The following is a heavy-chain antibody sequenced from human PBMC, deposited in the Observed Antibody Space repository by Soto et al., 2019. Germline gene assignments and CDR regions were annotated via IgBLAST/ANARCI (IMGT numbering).Heavy chain of an antibody. V-gene: IGHV4-59*01. Sequence: SETLSLTCTVSGGSISSYYWSWIRQPPGKGLEWIGYIYYSGSTNYNPSLKSRVTISVDTSKNQFSLKLSSVTAADTAVYYCARDNSANYYYGMDVWGQGTTVTVSS. J-gene: IGHJ6*02. CDR2: IYYSGST. D-gene: IGHD3-10*01. CDR3: ARDNSANYYYGMDV. CDR1: GGSISSYY.